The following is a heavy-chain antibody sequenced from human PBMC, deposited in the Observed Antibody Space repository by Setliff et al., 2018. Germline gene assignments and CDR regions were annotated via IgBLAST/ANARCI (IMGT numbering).Heavy chain of an antibody. J-gene: IGHJ6*03. CDR1: GYMFTTYG. D-gene: IGHD3-22*01. CDR2: IRSKANNYAT. Sequence: KVSCKTSGYMFTTYGISWVRQDPGQGLEWMGWIRSKANNYATAYAASLKGRFTISRDDSKNTAFLQMNSLKTEDTAVYYCTRQTSPHPDSSGYYYDLTFYYYMDVWGKGTTVTVSS. V-gene: IGHV3-73*01. CDR3: TRQTSPHPDSSGYYYDLTFYYYMDV.